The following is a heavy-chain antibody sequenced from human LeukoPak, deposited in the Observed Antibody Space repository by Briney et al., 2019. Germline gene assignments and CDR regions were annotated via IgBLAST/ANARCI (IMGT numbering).Heavy chain of an antibody. D-gene: IGHD3-9*01. V-gene: IGHV1-69*13. Sequence: GASVKVSCKASGGTFSSYAISWVRQAPGQGLEWMGGIIPIFGTANYAQKFQGRVTITADESTSTAYMELSSLRSEDTAVYYCATSALRYLNWFDPWGQGTLVTVSS. CDR3: ATSALRYLNWFDP. J-gene: IGHJ5*02. CDR1: GGTFSSYA. CDR2: IIPIFGTA.